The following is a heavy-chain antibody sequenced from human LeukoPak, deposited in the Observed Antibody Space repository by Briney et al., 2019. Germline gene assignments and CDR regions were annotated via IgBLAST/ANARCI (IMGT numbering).Heavy chain of an antibody. V-gene: IGHV4-39*01. CDR3: ARSKPAAMPNYYYYYMDV. CDR2: IYYSGST. CDR1: GGSISSSSYY. D-gene: IGHD2-2*01. Sequence: SETLSLTCTVSGGSISSSSYYWGWIRQPPGKGLEWIGSIYYSGSTYYNPSLKSRVTISVDTSKNQFSLKLSSVTAADTAVYYCARSKPAAMPNYYYYYMDVWGKGTTVTISS. J-gene: IGHJ6*03.